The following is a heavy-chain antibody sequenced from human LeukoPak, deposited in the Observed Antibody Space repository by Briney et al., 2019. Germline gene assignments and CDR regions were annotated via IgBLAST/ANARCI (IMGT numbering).Heavy chain of an antibody. CDR2: IIPIFGTA. D-gene: IGHD4-17*01. Sequence: SVKVSCKASGGTFSSYAISWVRQAPGQGLEWMGGIIPIFGTANYAQKFQGRVTITADESTSTAYMELSSLRSEDTAVYYCARDHDYGDYVLMYWGQGTLVTVSS. J-gene: IGHJ4*02. V-gene: IGHV1-69*13. CDR3: ARDHDYGDYVLMY. CDR1: GGTFSSYA.